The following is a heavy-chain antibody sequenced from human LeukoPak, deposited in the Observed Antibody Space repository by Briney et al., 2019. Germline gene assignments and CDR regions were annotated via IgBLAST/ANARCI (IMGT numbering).Heavy chain of an antibody. D-gene: IGHD3-22*01. Sequence: GGSLRLSCAASGFTFSSYAMHWVRQAPGKGLEWVALISYDGSNKYYADSVKGRFTISRDNSKNTLYLQMNSLRAEDTAVYYCAKGYYYYDTSGYSNYFDYWGQGTLVTVSS. CDR1: GFTFSSYA. CDR3: AKGYYYYDTSGYSNYFDY. J-gene: IGHJ4*02. V-gene: IGHV3-30*18. CDR2: ISYDGSNK.